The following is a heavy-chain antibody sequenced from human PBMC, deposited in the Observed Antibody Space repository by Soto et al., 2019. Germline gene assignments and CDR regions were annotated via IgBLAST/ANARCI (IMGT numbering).Heavy chain of an antibody. V-gene: IGHV4-39*01. Sequence: AETLSLTCTVSGSSISSSGYYWGWIRQPPGRGLEWIGSLYYNVGTYYNPSLKSRVTISADTSANQFSLMVNSVTAADTAIYHRARLPSRPWVDYWGQGTLVTVSS. D-gene: IGHD3-16*01. CDR2: LYYNVGT. CDR1: GSSISSSGYY. CDR3: ARLPSRPWVDY. J-gene: IGHJ4*02.